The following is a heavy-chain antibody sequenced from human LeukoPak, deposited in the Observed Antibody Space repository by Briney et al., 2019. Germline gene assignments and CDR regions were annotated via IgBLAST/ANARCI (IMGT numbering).Heavy chain of an antibody. J-gene: IGHJ4*02. Sequence: GGSLRLSCAASGFTFSTYSMNWVRQAPGKGLEWVSSISSSSNYIYYADSVKGRFTISRDSAKNSLYLQMNSLRAEDTAVYYCARDGYSYGHVPYYFDYWGQGTLVTVSS. CDR1: GFTFSTYS. CDR2: ISSSSNYI. V-gene: IGHV3-21*01. D-gene: IGHD5-18*01. CDR3: ARDGYSYGHVPYYFDY.